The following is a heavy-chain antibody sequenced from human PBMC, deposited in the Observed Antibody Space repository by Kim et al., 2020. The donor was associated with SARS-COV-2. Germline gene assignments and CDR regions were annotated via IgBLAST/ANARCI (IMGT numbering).Heavy chain of an antibody. CDR3: AKDRREWLSYYYYYYMDV. J-gene: IGHJ6*03. Sequence: GGSLRLSCAASGFTFGDYTMHWVRQAPGKGLEWVSGISWNSGSIGYADSVKGRFTISRDNAKNSLYLQMNSLRAEDTALYYCAKDRREWLSYYYYYYMDVGGKETTVTVSS. CDR2: ISWNSGSI. V-gene: IGHV3-9*01. D-gene: IGHD3-3*01. CDR1: GFTFGDYT.